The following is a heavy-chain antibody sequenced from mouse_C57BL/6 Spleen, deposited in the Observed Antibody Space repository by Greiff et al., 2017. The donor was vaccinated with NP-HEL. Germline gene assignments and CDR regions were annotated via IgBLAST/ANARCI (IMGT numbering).Heavy chain of an antibody. CDR1: GFTFSDYY. Sequence: EVQRVESEGGLVQPGSSMKLSCTASGFTFSDYYMAWVRQVPEKGLEWVANINYDGSSTYYLDSLKSRFIISRDNAKNILYLQMSSLKSEDTATYYCARENYGSSRFDVWGTGTTVTVSS. CDR2: INYDGSST. J-gene: IGHJ1*03. V-gene: IGHV5-16*01. CDR3: ARENYGSSRFDV. D-gene: IGHD1-1*01.